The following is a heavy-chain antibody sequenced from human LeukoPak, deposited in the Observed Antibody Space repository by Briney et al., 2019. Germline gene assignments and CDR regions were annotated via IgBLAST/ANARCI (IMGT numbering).Heavy chain of an antibody. J-gene: IGHJ4*02. Sequence: GGSLRLSCAASGFTFSSYKMNWVRQAPGKGLEWVSSISSSSSHIYYADSVKGRFTMSRDNAKNSLYLQMNSLRAEDTAVYYCARDKGYSSSLDYWGQGTLVTVSS. D-gene: IGHD6-6*01. CDR3: ARDKGYSSSLDY. V-gene: IGHV3-21*01. CDR1: GFTFSSYK. CDR2: ISSSSSHI.